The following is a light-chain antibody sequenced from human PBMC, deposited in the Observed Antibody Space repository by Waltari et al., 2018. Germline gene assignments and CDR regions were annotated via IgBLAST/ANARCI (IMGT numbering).Light chain of an antibody. CDR1: SSHVGGYNY. Sequence: SALAQPRSVSGSPGQPVTISCTGSSSHVGGYNYVSWYQQYPGQAPKLMLYDVNKRPSGVPHRFSGSKSGDTASLTISGLQAEDEADYYCCSYAGSYTYVFGTGTKVTV. J-gene: IGLJ1*01. V-gene: IGLV2-11*01. CDR3: CSYAGSYTYV. CDR2: DVN.